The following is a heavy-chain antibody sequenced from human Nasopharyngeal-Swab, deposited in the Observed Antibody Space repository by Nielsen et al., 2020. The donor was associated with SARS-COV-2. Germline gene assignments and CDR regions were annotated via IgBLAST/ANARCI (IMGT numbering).Heavy chain of an antibody. J-gene: IGHJ4*02. Sequence: SETLSLTCTVSGGSISSSSYYWGWIRQPPGKGLEWIGSIYYSGSTYYNPSLKSRVTISVDTSKNQFSLKLSSVTAADTVVYYCARDSPYYDFWSGLGPFDYWGQGTLVTVSS. D-gene: IGHD3-3*01. CDR1: GGSISSSSYY. V-gene: IGHV4-39*07. CDR2: IYYSGST. CDR3: ARDSPYYDFWSGLGPFDY.